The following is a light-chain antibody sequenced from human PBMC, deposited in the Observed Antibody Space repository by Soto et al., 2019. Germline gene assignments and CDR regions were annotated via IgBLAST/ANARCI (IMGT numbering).Light chain of an antibody. CDR3: LQDYGDSWT. CDR1: RDVGSD. Sequence: QMTKNPSSLSASVGEKIIITCRASRDVGSDVSWYQQKPGQAPKLLIYAASNLYTGVLSRFSGSRSGTEFTLTISSLQPEDFASYYCLQDYGDSWTFGQGTKA. J-gene: IGKJ1*01. V-gene: IGKV1-6*01. CDR2: AAS.